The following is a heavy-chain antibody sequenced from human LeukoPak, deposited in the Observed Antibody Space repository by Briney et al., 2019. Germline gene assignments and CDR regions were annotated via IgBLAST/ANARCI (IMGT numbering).Heavy chain of an antibody. CDR1: RFTFSRYW. CDR2: IKQDGSEK. CDR3: ARDPSLVAPPN. J-gene: IGHJ4*02. Sequence: GGSLRLSCAASRFTFSRYWMSWVRQAPGEGLEWVANIKQDGSEKYYVDSVKGRFTISRDNAKNSLYLQMNSLRVEDTAVYYCARDPSLVAPPNWGQGTLVTVSS. D-gene: IGHD2-8*02. V-gene: IGHV3-7*01.